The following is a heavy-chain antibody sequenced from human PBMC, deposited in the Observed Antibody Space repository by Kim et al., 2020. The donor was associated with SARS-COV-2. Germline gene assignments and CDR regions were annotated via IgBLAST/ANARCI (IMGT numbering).Heavy chain of an antibody. Sequence: SGPTLVKPTQTLTLTCSLSGFSLKTSGMGVGWIRQTPGKALEWLGFIYWDNQKRYSPSLKDRITITRDTSKTQVVLTMTNMDPAESGTYYCAQYYDFWSGSYSYGVDVWGQGTTVTVSS. CDR1: GFSLKTSGMG. D-gene: IGHD3-3*01. CDR2: IYWDNQK. V-gene: IGHV2-5*02. J-gene: IGHJ6*02. CDR3: AQYYDFWSGSYSYGVDV.